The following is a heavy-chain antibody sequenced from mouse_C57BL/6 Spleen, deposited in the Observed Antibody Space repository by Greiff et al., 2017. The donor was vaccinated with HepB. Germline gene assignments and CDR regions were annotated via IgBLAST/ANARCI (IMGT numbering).Heavy chain of an antibody. CDR2: IDPSDSYT. J-gene: IGHJ2*01. CDR3: ARAGPDYFDY. CDR1: GYTFTSYW. Sequence: QVHVKQPGAELVKPGASVKLSCKASGYTFTSYWMQWVNQRPGQGLEWIGEIDPSDSYTNYNQKFKGKATLTVDTSSSTAYMQLSSLTSEDSAVYYCARAGPDYFDYWGQGTTRTVYS. D-gene: IGHD4-1*01. V-gene: IGHV1-50*01.